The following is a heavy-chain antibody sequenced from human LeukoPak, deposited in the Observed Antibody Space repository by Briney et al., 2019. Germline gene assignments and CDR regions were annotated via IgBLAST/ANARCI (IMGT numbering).Heavy chain of an antibody. CDR2: INHNSGGT. CDR3: ARVTGLLGIYFDY. Sequence: ASVKVSCKASGYTFTGYYMHWVRHAPGQGFEWMGWINHNSGGTNYAQEFQGRVNMTRDMHTNTVYMELSSLRSEDTAVYYCARVTGLLGIYFDYWGQGTLVTVSS. J-gene: IGHJ4*02. V-gene: IGHV1-2*02. D-gene: IGHD3-16*01. CDR1: GYTFTGYY.